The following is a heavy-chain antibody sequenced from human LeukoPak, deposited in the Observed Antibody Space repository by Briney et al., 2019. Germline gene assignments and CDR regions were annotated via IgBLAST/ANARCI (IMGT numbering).Heavy chain of an antibody. Sequence: GGFLRLSCVASGFTFDDYALHWVRQAPGKGLEWVSGITGNSGRIAYADSVKGRFTISRDNAKNSLYLQMNSLSTEDTALYYCAKVGGLDYYDSSGYSSYFDYWGQGTLVTVSS. J-gene: IGHJ4*02. CDR2: ITGNSGRI. CDR1: GFTFDDYA. V-gene: IGHV3-9*01. D-gene: IGHD3-22*01. CDR3: AKVGGLDYYDSSGYSSYFDY.